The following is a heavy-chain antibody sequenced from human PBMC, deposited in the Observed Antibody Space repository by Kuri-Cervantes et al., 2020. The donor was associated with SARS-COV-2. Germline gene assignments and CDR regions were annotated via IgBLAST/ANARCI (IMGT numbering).Heavy chain of an antibody. V-gene: IGHV3-30*07. D-gene: IGHD1-20*01. Sequence: GESLKISCAASGFTLRTSTLHWVRQAPGKGLDWVAVISYGGGSDFYADSVKGRFTISRDDSKNTLYLHMNSLKTEDTAVYYCSTDGGITVRSVFDYWGQGTLVTVSS. CDR1: GFTLRTST. CDR3: STDGGITVRSVFDY. J-gene: IGHJ4*02. CDR2: ISYGGGSD.